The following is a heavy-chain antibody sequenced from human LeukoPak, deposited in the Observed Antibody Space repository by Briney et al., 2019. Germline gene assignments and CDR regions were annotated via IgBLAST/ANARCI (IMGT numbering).Heavy chain of an antibody. D-gene: IGHD6-6*01. CDR1: GFTFTNAW. CDR3: NTAYIDSRP. V-gene: IGHV3-15*01. Sequence: GGSLRLSCAASGFTFTNAWMTWVRQAPGKGLEWVGRIKSKTDGGTTDYAAPVKGRFIISRDDSKNTLNLQMNSLKTEDTAVYYCNTAYIDSRPWGQGTLVTVSS. CDR2: IKSKTDGGTT. J-gene: IGHJ5*02.